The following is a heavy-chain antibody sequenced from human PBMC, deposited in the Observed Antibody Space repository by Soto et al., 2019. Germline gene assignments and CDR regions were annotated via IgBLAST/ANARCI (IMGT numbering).Heavy chain of an antibody. D-gene: IGHD2-15*01. J-gene: IGHJ4*02. CDR1: GGTFSSYT. V-gene: IGHV1-69*08. Sequence: QVQLVQSGAEVKKPGSSVKVSCKASGGTFSSYTISWVRQAPGQGLEWMGRIIPILGIANYAQKFQGRVTITADKSTSTAYMELSSLRSDATAVYYCARDCTFSGGSCYWGQGTLVTVSS. CDR3: ARDCTFSGGSCY. CDR2: IIPILGIA.